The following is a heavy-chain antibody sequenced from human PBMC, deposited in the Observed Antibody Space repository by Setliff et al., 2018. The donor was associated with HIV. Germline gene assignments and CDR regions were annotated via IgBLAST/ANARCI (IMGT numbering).Heavy chain of an antibody. CDR2: ISGSGGST. J-gene: IGHJ4*02. Sequence: GGSLRLSCAASGFTFSSYAMSWVRQAPGKGLEWVSAISGSGGSTYYADSVKGRFTISRDNSKNTLYLQMNSLRAEDTAVYYCARPYYYGSGRFGLFDYWGQGTLVTVSS. D-gene: IGHD3-10*01. V-gene: IGHV3-23*01. CDR3: ARPYYYGSGRFGLFDY. CDR1: GFTFSSYA.